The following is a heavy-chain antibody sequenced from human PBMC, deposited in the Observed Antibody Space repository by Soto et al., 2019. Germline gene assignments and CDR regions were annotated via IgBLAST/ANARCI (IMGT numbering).Heavy chain of an antibody. CDR1: GGSFKSGSYS. V-gene: IGHV4-61*01. D-gene: IGHD3-3*01. Sequence: SETLSLTCTVSGGSFKSGSYSWNWIRQPPGKGLEWIGYVYHTGRTSYNPSLKSRVSISMDTSKNQFSLNLDSVTAADTAVYFCARDFAYFDSWGQGTLVTVSS. CDR2: VYHTGRT. J-gene: IGHJ4*02. CDR3: ARDFAYFDS.